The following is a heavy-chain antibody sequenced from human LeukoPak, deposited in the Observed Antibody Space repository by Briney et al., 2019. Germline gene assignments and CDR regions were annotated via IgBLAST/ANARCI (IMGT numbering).Heavy chain of an antibody. D-gene: IGHD1-7*01. CDR3: AEDKGTTLYYYYGMDV. J-gene: IGHJ6*02. V-gene: IGHV3-9*01. CDR1: GFTFDDYA. Sequence: PGGSLRLSCAASGFTFDDYAMHWVRQAPGKGLEWVSGISWNSGSIGYADSVKGRFTISRDNAKNSLYLQMNSLRAEDTALYYCAEDKGTTLYYYYGMDVWGQGTTATVSS. CDR2: ISWNSGSI.